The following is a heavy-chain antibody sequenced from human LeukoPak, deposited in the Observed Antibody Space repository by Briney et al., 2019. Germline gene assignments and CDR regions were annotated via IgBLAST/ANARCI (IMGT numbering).Heavy chain of an antibody. V-gene: IGHV3-23*01. J-gene: IGHJ4*02. D-gene: IGHD5-12*01. CDR2: ISGSGGST. CDR3: TVRVATGD. CDR1: GFSFSTYA. Sequence: GGSLRLSCAASGFSFSTYAMSWVRQAPGKGLEWVSVISGSGGSTYYADSVKGRFTISRDNSKNTLYLQMNSLRAEDTAVYYCTVRVATGDWGQGTLVTVSS.